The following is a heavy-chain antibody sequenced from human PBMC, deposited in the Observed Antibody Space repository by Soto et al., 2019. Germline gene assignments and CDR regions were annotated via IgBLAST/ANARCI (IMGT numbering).Heavy chain of an antibody. CDR1: GGSISSGGYS. V-gene: IGHV4-30-2*01. Sequence: PSETLSLTCAVSGGSISSGGYSWSWIRQPPGKGLECIGYIDHSGSTYYNPSLKSRVTISVDRSKNQFSLKLSSVTAADTAIYYCGRGGDTSGYYY. CDR3: GRGGDTSGYYY. J-gene: IGHJ6*01. CDR2: IDHSGST. D-gene: IGHD3-22*01.